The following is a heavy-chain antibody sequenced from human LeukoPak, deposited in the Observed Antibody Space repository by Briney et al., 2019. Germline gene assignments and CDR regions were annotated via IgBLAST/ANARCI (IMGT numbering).Heavy chain of an antibody. CDR3: ARGDDTAMVSYAFDI. CDR1: GGSFSGYY. CDR2: INHSGST. Sequence: SDTLSLTCAVYGGSFSGYYWSWIRQPPGKGLEWIGEINHSGSTNYNPSLKSRVTISVDTSKNQFSLKLSSVTAADTAVYYCARGDDTAMVSYAFDIWGQGTMVTVSS. V-gene: IGHV4-34*01. D-gene: IGHD5-18*01. J-gene: IGHJ3*02.